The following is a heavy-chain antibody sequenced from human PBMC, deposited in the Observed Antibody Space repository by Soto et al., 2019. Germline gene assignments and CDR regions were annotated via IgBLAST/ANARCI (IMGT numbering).Heavy chain of an antibody. Sequence: GGSLRLSCAASGFTFSSYGMHWVRQAPGKGLEWVAVISYDGSNKYYADSVKGRFTISRDNSKNTLYLQMNSLRAEDTAVYYCAKDKRRFLEWLLSPIPLDVWGQGTTVTVSS. CDR3: AKDKRRFLEWLLSPIPLDV. V-gene: IGHV3-30*18. D-gene: IGHD3-3*01. CDR1: GFTFSSYG. J-gene: IGHJ6*02. CDR2: ISYDGSNK.